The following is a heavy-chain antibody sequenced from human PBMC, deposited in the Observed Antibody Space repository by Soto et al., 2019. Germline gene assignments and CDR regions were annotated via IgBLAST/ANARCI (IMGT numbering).Heavy chain of an antibody. CDR1: GFTFSSYG. CDR2: ISYDGSNK. D-gene: IGHD5-18*01. J-gene: IGHJ4*02. Sequence: QVQLVESGGGVVQPGRSLRLSCAASGFTFSSYGMHWVRQAPGKGLEWVAVISYDGSNKYYADSVKGRFTISRDNSKNALYLQMNSLRAEDTGVYYCAGGGGIQLWYFLDYWGQGTLVTVSS. V-gene: IGHV3-30*03. CDR3: AGGGGIQLWYFLDY.